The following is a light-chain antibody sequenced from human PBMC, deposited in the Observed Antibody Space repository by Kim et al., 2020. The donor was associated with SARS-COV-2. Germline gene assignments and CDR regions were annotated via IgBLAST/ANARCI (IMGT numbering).Light chain of an antibody. CDR3: SSYTTSTNGV. CDR1: NSDIGGHNS. V-gene: IGLV2-14*03. J-gene: IGLJ3*02. Sequence: QSALTQPASVSGSPGQPITISCTGTNSDIGGHNSASWYQQYPGTAPKLLIYDVTRRASGISNRFSGSKSGNTASLTITGLQTEDEADYYCSSYTTSTNGVFGGGTQLTVL. CDR2: DVT.